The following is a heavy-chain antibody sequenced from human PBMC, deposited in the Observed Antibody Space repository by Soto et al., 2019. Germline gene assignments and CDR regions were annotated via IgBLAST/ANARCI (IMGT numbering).Heavy chain of an antibody. CDR1: GFTFSDYY. CDR2: ISSSGSTI. CDR3: ARGPYDYVWGSDPPHFDY. Sequence: LRLSCAASGFTFSDYYMSWIRQAPGKGLEWVSYISSSGSTIYYADSVKGRFTISRDNAKNSLYLQMNSLRAEDTAVYYCARGPYDYVWGSDPPHFDYWGQGTLVTVSS. D-gene: IGHD3-16*02. J-gene: IGHJ4*02. V-gene: IGHV3-11*01.